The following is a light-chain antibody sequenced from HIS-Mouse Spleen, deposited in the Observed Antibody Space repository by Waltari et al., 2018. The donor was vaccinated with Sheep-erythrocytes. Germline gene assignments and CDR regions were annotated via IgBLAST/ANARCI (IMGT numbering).Light chain of an antibody. Sequence: QSALTQPPSASGSPGQSVTISCTCTSSDLGGYNYFSWYQQHPGKAPKLMIYEVSKRPSGVPDRFSGSKSGNTASLTVSGLQAEDEADYYCSSYAGSNNWVFGGGTKLTVL. CDR1: SSDLGGYNY. CDR2: EVS. CDR3: SSYAGSNNWV. J-gene: IGLJ3*02. V-gene: IGLV2-8*01.